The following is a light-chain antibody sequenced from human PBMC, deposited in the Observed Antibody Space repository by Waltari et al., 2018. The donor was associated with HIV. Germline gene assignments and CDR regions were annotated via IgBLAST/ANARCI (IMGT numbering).Light chain of an antibody. Sequence: QSALTQPASVSGPLGQSDVISSTGTSNDLGNHNLVSWYQHHPGKVPRIIIYEVTKRPSGVSNRFSGSKSANTASLMISGLQAEDEADYYCSSYAGGHSWVFGGGTKLTVL. CDR2: EVT. CDR3: SSYAGGHSWV. J-gene: IGLJ3*02. CDR1: SNDLGNHNL. V-gene: IGLV2-23*02.